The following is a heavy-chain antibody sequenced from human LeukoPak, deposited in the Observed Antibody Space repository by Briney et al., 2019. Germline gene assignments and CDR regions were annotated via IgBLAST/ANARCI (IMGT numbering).Heavy chain of an antibody. CDR3: ARDLFGWSLDP. CDR2: VDIDGLATS. Sequence: GGTVRLSCAASGFSHDNFEMNWLGQAPGKELEGNAFVDIDGLATSYYADSVKCRFTITRDDAKYSLYLQMDSLPAEDTAVYYCARDLFGWSLDPWGQGTLVSVSS. CDR1: GFSHDNFE. J-gene: IGHJ5*02. V-gene: IGHV3-48*03. D-gene: IGHD3-3*01.